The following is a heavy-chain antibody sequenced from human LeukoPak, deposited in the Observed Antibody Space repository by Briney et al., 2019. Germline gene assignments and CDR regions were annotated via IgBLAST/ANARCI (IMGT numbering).Heavy chain of an antibody. CDR2: ISSSSSTI. CDR3: ARSTVTRDFDY. CDR1: GFTFSSYS. D-gene: IGHD4-17*01. Sequence: NPGGSLRLSCAASGFTFSSYSMNWVRQAPGKGLEWVSYISSSSSTIYYADSVKGRFTISRDNAKNSLYLQMNSLRAEDTAVYYCARSTVTRDFDYWGQGTLVTVSS. J-gene: IGHJ4*02. V-gene: IGHV3-48*01.